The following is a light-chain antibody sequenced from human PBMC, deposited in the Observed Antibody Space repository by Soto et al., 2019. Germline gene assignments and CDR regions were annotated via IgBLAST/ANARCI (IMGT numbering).Light chain of an antibody. J-gene: IGLJ1*01. CDR3: GSWDSSLSAYV. V-gene: IGLV2-11*01. CDR2: DVS. Sequence: QSALTQPRSVSGSPGQSVTISCTGTISDVGAYNYVSWYRHHPGKAPKLLIYDVSKRPSGVPDRFSGSKSGNTASLTISGLQAEDEADYYCGSWDSSLSAYVFGTGTKVTVL. CDR1: ISDVGAYNY.